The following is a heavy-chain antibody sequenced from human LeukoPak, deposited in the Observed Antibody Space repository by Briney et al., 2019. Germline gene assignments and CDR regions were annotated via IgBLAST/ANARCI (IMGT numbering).Heavy chain of an antibody. V-gene: IGHV3-21*01. J-gene: IGHJ6*04. Sequence: PGGSLRLSCAASGFTFSSYSMNWVRQAPGKGLEWVSSISSSSSYIYYADSVKGRFTISRDNAKNSLYLQMNSLRAEDTAVYYCATNFGDYVWGSYRSTAEGKKMDVWGKGTTVTVSS. D-gene: IGHD3-16*02. CDR1: GFTFSSYS. CDR2: ISSSSSYI. CDR3: ATNFGDYVWGSYRSTAEGKKMDV.